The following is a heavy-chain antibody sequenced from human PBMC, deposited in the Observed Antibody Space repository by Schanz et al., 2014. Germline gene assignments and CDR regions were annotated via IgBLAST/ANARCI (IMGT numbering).Heavy chain of an antibody. CDR3: ARKVVATIGGYYDN. Sequence: VQLVESGGGLVEPGGSLRLSCAASGFTFSSHWMHWVRQDPGKGLVWVARINSVGSNTDYADSVTGRFTISRDNAKNSLYLLMNSLRAEDTAVYYCARKVVATIGGYYDNGGQGTLVIVSS. D-gene: IGHD5-12*01. V-gene: IGHV3-74*02. CDR1: GFTFSSHW. CDR2: INSVGSNT. J-gene: IGHJ4*02.